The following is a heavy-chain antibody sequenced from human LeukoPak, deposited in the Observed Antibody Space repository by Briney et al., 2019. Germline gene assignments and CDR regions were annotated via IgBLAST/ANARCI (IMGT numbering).Heavy chain of an antibody. Sequence: SETLSLTCSVSGSSISSLYWSWIRQPPGKGLEWIGCIYYTGSTNYNPSLRGRVAMFVDMSKNQFSLRLSSVTAADAAVYYCARHRAYSSSSPFDYWGQGTLVTVSS. CDR3: ARHRAYSSSSPFDY. V-gene: IGHV4-59*08. J-gene: IGHJ4*02. CDR1: GSSISSLY. CDR2: IYYTGST. D-gene: IGHD6-6*01.